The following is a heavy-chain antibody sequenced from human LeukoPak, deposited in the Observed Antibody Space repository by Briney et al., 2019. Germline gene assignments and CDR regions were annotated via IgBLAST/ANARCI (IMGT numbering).Heavy chain of an antibody. D-gene: IGHD4-11*01. V-gene: IGHV1-69*05. J-gene: IGHJ6*03. CDR3: ARTTAHNYYYYYMDV. CDR1: GGTFSSYA. CDR2: IIPIFGTA. Sequence: GASVKVSCKASGGTFSSYAISWVRQAPGQGLEWTGGIIPIFGTANYAQKFQGRVTITTDESTSTAYMELSSLRSEDTAVYYCARTTAHNYYYYYMDVWGKGTTVTVSS.